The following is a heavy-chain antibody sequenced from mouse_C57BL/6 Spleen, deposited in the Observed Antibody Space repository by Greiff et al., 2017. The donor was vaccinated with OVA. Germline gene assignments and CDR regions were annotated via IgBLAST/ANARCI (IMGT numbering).Heavy chain of an antibody. V-gene: IGHV1-52*01. CDR2: IDPSDSET. CDR3: ARGDDYSEGFAY. J-gene: IGHJ3*01. Sequence: QVQLQQPGAELVRPGSSVKLSCKASGYTFTSYWMHWVKQRPIQGLEWIGNIDPSDSETHYNQKFKDKATLTVDKSSSTAYMQLSSLTSEDSAVYYCARGDDYSEGFAYWGQGTLVTVSA. CDR1: GYTFTSYW. D-gene: IGHD2-4*01.